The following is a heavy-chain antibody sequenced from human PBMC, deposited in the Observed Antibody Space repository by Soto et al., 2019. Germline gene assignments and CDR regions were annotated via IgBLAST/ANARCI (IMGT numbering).Heavy chain of an antibody. CDR3: ARALKDFWSGYANWFDP. D-gene: IGHD3-3*01. CDR2: IYYSGST. J-gene: IGHJ5*02. Sequence: QVQLQESGPGLVKPSQTLSLTCTVSGGSISSGDYYWSWIRQPPGKGLEWIGYIYYSGSTYYNPSLKSRVTISVHTSKNQFSLKLSSVTAADTAVYYCARALKDFWSGYANWFDPWGQGTLVTVSS. CDR1: GGSISSGDYY. V-gene: IGHV4-30-4*01.